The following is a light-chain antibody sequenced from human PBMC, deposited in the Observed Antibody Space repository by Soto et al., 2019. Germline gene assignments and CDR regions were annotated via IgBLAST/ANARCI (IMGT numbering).Light chain of an antibody. CDR1: QSFTTW. J-gene: IGKJ1*01. Sequence: DIPMTQSPSTLSASVGDRVTITCRASQSFTTWLAWYQQKPRKAPKLLIYDASRLQSGVPSRFSGSGSGTEFTLTITSLQPDDFGTYFCQQYNSYSTFGQGTKVEIK. CDR3: QQYNSYST. CDR2: DAS. V-gene: IGKV1-5*01.